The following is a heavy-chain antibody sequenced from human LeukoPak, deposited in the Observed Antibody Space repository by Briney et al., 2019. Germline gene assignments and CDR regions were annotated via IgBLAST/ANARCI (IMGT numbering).Heavy chain of an antibody. V-gene: IGHV1-69*05. CDR2: ISPIFGTA. CDR3: ARDSGLDSSGYVRKL. J-gene: IGHJ4*02. D-gene: IGHD3-22*01. CDR1: GGTFSSYV. Sequence: SVKVSCKASGGTFSSYVISWVRQPPGQGLEWRGGISPIFGTANYAQKFQGRVTITTDESTSTAYMALRGLRPEDTAVDCCARDSGLDSSGYVRKLWARGTLLPVSS.